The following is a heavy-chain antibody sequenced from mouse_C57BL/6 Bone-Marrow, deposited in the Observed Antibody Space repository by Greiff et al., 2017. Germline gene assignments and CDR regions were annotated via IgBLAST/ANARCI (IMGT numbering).Heavy chain of an antibody. Sequence: QVQLQQSGAELARPGASVKLSCKASGYTFTSYGISWVKQRTGQGLEWIGEIYPRSGNTYYNEKFKGKATLTADKSSSTAYMELRSLTSADSAVYFCAWAMDYWGQGTSVTVSS. J-gene: IGHJ4*01. CDR2: IYPRSGNT. V-gene: IGHV1-81*01. CDR3: AWAMDY. CDR1: GYTFTSYG.